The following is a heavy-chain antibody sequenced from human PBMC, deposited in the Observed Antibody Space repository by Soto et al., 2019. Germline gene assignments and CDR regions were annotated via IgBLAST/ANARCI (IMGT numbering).Heavy chain of an antibody. Sequence: PSETLSLTCAVYGGSFSGYCWSWIRQPPGRGLEWIGEVNHSGSTNYNPSLKSRVTMSVDTSKNQFSLKLSSVAAADTAVYYCARGTGYSYGYGRTYYCYYGMDVSGQGTPVTVSS. CDR3: ARGTGYSYGYGRTYYCYYGMDV. CDR2: VNHSGST. D-gene: IGHD5-18*01. V-gene: IGHV4-34*01. J-gene: IGHJ6*02. CDR1: GGSFSGYC.